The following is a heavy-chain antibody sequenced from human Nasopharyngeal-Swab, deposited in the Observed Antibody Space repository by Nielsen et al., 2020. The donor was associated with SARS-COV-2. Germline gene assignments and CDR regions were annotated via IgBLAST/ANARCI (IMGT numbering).Heavy chain of an antibody. CDR3: ARYLRYGYYDSSGYEPNDVY. J-gene: IGHJ4*02. Sequence: SVKVSCKASGGTFSSYAISWVRQAPGQGLEWMGGIIPIFGTANYAQKFQGRVTITADKSTSTAYMELSSLRSEDTAVYYCARYLRYGYYDSSGYEPNDVYWGQGTLVTVSS. D-gene: IGHD3-22*01. CDR2: IIPIFGTA. CDR1: GGTFSSYA. V-gene: IGHV1-69*06.